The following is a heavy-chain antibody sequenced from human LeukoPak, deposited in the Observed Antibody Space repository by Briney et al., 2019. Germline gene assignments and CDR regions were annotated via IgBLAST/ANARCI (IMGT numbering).Heavy chain of an antibody. D-gene: IGHD6-19*01. CDR1: GFTFSSYS. CDR3: ARVVGYSSGWPDY. J-gene: IGHJ4*02. CDR2: ISSSSYI. V-gene: IGHV3-21*01. Sequence: PGGSLRLSCAASGFTFSSYSMNWVRQAPGKGLEWVSSISSSSYIYYADSVKGRFTISRDNAKNSLYLQMNSLRAEDTAVYYCARVVGYSSGWPDYWGQGTLVTVSS.